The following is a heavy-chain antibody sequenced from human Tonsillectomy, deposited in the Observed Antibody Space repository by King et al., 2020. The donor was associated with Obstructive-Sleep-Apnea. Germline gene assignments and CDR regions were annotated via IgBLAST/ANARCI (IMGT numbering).Heavy chain of an antibody. CDR1: GFTFSTYS. D-gene: IGHD2-15*01. Sequence: VQLVESGGGLVKPGGSLRLSCVASGFTFSTYSINWVRQAPGKGLEWVSSIISSSSYIYYADSMKGRFTISRDNAKNSLYLQINSLRAEDTAVYYCVRDYSVVSGLDVWGQGTTVTVSS. J-gene: IGHJ6*02. CDR2: IISSSSYI. V-gene: IGHV3-21*01. CDR3: VRDYSVVSGLDV.